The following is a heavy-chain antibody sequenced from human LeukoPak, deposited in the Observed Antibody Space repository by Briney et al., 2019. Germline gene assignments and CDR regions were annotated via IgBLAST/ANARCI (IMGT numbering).Heavy chain of an antibody. Sequence: GASVKVSCKASGYTLTSCYMHWVRPAPGQGLEWMGVINLSGGSTSYAQKFQGRVTITRDTSTSTVYMELSSLRSEDTAVYYCARTSPTYVDYDYYYGMDVWGQGTTVTVSS. CDR1: GYTLTSCY. J-gene: IGHJ6*02. CDR3: ARTSPTYVDYDYYYGMDV. V-gene: IGHV1-46*01. CDR2: INLSGGST. D-gene: IGHD4-17*01.